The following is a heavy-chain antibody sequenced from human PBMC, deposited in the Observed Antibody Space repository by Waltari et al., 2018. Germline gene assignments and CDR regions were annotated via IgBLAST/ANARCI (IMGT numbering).Heavy chain of an antibody. D-gene: IGHD3-10*01. CDR1: GGSISSHY. Sequence: QVQLQESGPGLVKPSETLSLTCTVSGGSISSHYWSWIRQPPGKGLEWIGYIYYSGSTNYNPSLKSRVTISVDTSKNQFSLKLSSVTAADTAVYYCARGGVNAFDIWGQGTMVTVSS. CDR2: IYYSGST. CDR3: ARGGVNAFDI. J-gene: IGHJ3*02. V-gene: IGHV4-59*11.